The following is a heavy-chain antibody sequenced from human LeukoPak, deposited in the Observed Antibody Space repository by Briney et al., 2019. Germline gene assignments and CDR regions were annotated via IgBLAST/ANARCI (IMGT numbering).Heavy chain of an antibody. CDR3: ASSTWIQPDGAFDI. J-gene: IGHJ3*02. CDR2: ISSSSSTI. V-gene: IGHV3-48*01. CDR1: GFTFSSYS. Sequence: GGSLRLSCAASGFTFSSYSTNWVRQAPGKGLEWVSYISSSSSTIYYADSVKGRFTISRDNAKNSLYLQMNSLRAEDTAVYYCASSTWIQPDGAFDIWGQGTMVTVSS. D-gene: IGHD5-18*01.